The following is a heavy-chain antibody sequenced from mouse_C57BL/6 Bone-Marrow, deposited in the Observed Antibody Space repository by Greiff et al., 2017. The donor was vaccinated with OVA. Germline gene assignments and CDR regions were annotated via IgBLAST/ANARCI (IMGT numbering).Heavy chain of an antibody. J-gene: IGHJ1*03. CDR3: ARRYYDSSWYFDV. CDR1: GYTFTSYW. Sequence: VQLQQPGAELVKPGASVKMSCKASGYTFTSYWISWVQQRPGQGLEWIGDIYPGSGSTNYNEKFKSKATLTVDTSSSTVYMQRSSLTSEDSAVYDRARRYYDSSWYFDVWGTGTTVTVSS. CDR2: IYPGSGST. D-gene: IGHD1-1*01. V-gene: IGHV1-55*01.